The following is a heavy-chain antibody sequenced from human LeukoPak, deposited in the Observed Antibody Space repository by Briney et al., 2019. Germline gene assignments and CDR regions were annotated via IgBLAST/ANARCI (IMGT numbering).Heavy chain of an antibody. V-gene: IGHV4-59*01. D-gene: IGHD1-1*01. CDR1: SGSISSYY. J-gene: IGHJ4*02. Sequence: TSETLSLTCTVSSGSISSYYWSWIRQPPGKGLEWIGYIYYSGSTNYNPSLKSRVTILVDTSKNQFSLKLSSVTAADTAVYYCARAGTTGKFDYWGQGTLVTVSS. CDR3: ARAGTTGKFDY. CDR2: IYYSGST.